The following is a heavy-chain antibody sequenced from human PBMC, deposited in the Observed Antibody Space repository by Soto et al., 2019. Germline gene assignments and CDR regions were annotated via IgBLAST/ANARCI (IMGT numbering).Heavy chain of an antibody. CDR3: ARRVLRQDAFDI. CDR1: GGSISSGDYY. D-gene: IGHD4-17*01. Sequence: SETLPLTCTVSGGSISSGDYYWSWIRQPPGKGLEWIGYIYYSGSTYYNPSLKSRVTISVDTSKNQFSLKLSSVTAADTAVYYCARRVLRQDAFDIWGQGTMVTVSS. J-gene: IGHJ3*02. CDR2: IYYSGST. V-gene: IGHV4-30-4*01.